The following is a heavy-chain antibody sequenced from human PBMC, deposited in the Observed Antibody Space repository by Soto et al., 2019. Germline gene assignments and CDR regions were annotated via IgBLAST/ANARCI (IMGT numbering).Heavy chain of an antibody. CDR1: GYSFTSYW. CDR2: IDPRDSYT. CDR3: ARLAMWSRYSSGGFDY. J-gene: IGHJ4*01. Sequence: EVQLVQSGAEVKKPGESLRISCKGSGYSFTSYWISWVRLMPGKGLEWMGRIDPRDSYTNYSPSFQGHVTISADKSISTAYLQWSSLKASDTAMYYCARLAMWSRYSSGGFDYWGHGTLVTVSS. V-gene: IGHV5-10-1*01. D-gene: IGHD6-19*01.